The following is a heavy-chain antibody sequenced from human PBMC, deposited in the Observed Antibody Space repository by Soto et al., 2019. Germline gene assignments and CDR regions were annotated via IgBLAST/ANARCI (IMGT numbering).Heavy chain of an antibody. CDR1: GYTFNTYF. CDR2: ISPHNGNT. Sequence: HVQLVQSGGELKKPGASVKVSCNTSGYTFNTYFITWVRQAPGQGLEWMGWISPHNGNTNYAEKFQGRVTMNADTITKTAYMELRNLRIDDTAVYYCARDTGNSFDYWGQGTPVTVSS. CDR3: ARDTGNSFDY. V-gene: IGHV1-18*01. J-gene: IGHJ4*02.